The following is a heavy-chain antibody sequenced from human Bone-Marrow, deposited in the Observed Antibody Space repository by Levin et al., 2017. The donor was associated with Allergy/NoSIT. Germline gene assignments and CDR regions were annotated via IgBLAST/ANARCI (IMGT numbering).Heavy chain of an antibody. V-gene: IGHV3-30-3*01. Sequence: GGSLRLSCVASGLNFSNYALHWVRQAPGRGLERVAVISFDGNNQYYADSVKGRFTISRDNSKSTLYLQVNSLRAEDTALYYCARDGSTYYDIWAGYYKGDDYYGMDVWGQGTSVAVSS. CDR1: GLNFSNYA. J-gene: IGHJ6*02. CDR3: ARDGSTYYDIWAGYYKGDDYYGMDV. CDR2: ISFDGNNQ. D-gene: IGHD3-9*01.